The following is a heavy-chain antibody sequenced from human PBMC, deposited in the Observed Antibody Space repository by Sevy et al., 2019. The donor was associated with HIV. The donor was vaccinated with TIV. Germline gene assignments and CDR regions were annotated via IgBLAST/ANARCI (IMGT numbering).Heavy chain of an antibody. J-gene: IGHJ4*02. D-gene: IGHD3-22*01. CDR2: ISSSSNYI. V-gene: IGHV3-21*01. CDR1: AFTLSRYS. CDR3: AREDYYVSGSYFFDS. Sequence: GSLRLSCAASAFTLSRYSMNWVRQAPGKGLEWVSSISSSSNYIYSADSVKGRFTISRDNAKNSLYLQMTSLRAEDTAVYYCAREDYYVSGSYFFDSWGQRTLVTVSS.